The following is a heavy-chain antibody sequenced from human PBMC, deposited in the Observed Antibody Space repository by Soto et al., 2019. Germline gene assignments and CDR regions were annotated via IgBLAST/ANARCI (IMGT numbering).Heavy chain of an antibody. CDR3: ARWELLRPLQFDY. Sequence: GGSLRLSCAASGFTFSSYAMHWVRQAPGKGLEWVAVISYDGSNKYYADSVKGRFTISRDNSKNTLYLQMNSLRAEDTAVYYCARWELLRPLQFDYWGQGTLVTVSS. V-gene: IGHV3-30-3*01. CDR2: ISYDGSNK. D-gene: IGHD1-26*01. J-gene: IGHJ4*02. CDR1: GFTFSSYA.